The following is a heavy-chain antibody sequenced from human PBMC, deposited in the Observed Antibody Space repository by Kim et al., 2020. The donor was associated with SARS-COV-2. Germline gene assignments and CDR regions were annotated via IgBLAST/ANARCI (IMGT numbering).Heavy chain of an antibody. D-gene: IGHD2-2*01. J-gene: IGHJ6*03. V-gene: IGHV4-59*08. CDR1: GGSISSYY. CDR2: IYYSGST. Sequence: SETLSLTCTVSGGSISSYYWSWIRQPPGKGLEWIGYIYYSGSTNYNPSLKSRVTISVDTSKNQFSLKLSSVTAADTAVYYCARHLREEYCSSTSCLDYYYYYYMDVWGKGTTVTVSS. CDR3: ARHLREEYCSSTSCLDYYYYYYMDV.